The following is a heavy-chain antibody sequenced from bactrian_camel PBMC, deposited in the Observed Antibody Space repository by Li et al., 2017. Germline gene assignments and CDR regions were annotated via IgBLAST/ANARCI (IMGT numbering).Heavy chain of an antibody. J-gene: IGHJ4*01. CDR3: TTPTRPGGIEYGY. CDR1: GFTFSTYA. Sequence: VQLVESGGDSVQAGESLRLSCVASGFTFSTYAMSWVRQAPGNECELVSKIKSSSDGSTYYHDSVKGRFTISLDNDKNTAYLQMNSLQSEDTAVYYCTTPTRPGGIEYGYWGQGTQVTVS. CDR2: IKSSSDGST. V-gene: IGHV3S35*01.